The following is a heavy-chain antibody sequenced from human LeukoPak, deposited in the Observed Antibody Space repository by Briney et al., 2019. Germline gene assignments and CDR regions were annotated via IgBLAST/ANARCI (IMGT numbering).Heavy chain of an antibody. CDR3: ARRIFGLYYFDY. CDR2: VYYSGSA. D-gene: IGHD3/OR15-3a*01. V-gene: IGHV4-39*01. J-gene: IGHJ4*02. CDR1: GGSISNSTYY. Sequence: PSETLSLTCTVSGGSISNSTYYWGWIRQPPGKGLEWVGTVYYSGSACYNPSLKSRVTISVDTSKNQFSLKLRSVTAADTAVYYCARRIFGLYYFDYWGQGSLVTVSS.